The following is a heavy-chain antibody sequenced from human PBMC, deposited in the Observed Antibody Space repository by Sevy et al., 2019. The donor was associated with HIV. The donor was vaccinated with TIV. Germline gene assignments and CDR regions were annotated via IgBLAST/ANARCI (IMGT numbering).Heavy chain of an antibody. V-gene: IGHV1-18*01. J-gene: IGHJ4*02. Sequence: ASVKVSCKTSGYTFTSYKITWVRQAPGQGLEWMGWVSAHNGDTNYAQRFRGRVTMTTDTSTSTAYMDLRSLRSDDTAVYYCVGAYCSGGRCYSGAYWGQGTLVTVSS. CDR3: VGAYCSGGRCYSGAY. D-gene: IGHD2-15*01. CDR1: GYTFTSYK. CDR2: VSAHNGDT.